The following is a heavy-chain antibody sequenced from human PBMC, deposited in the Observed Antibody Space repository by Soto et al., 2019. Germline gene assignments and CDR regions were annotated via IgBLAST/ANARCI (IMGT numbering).Heavy chain of an antibody. V-gene: IGHV3-74*01. J-gene: IGHJ5*02. CDR1: GFTLSNAW. CDR3: AKSNWFDP. CDR2: IESDGSSP. Sequence: PGGSLRLSCAASGFTLSNAWMNWVRQAPGKGLVWVSRIESDGSSPIYADSVKGRFTISRDNAKNTLYLQMNSLRAEDTAVYYCAKSNWFDPWGQGTLVTVSS.